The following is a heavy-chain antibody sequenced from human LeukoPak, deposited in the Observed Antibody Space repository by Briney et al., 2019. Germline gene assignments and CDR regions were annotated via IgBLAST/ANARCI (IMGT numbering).Heavy chain of an antibody. Sequence: ASVKVSCKVSGYTLTELSMHWVRQAPGKGLEWMGGFDPGDGETIYAQKFQGRVAMTEDTSTDTAYMELSSLRSEDTAVYYCATAFGYYDSSGYYSYFDYWGQGTLVTVSS. CDR1: GYTLTELS. D-gene: IGHD3-22*01. J-gene: IGHJ4*02. V-gene: IGHV1-24*01. CDR3: ATAFGYYDSSGYYSYFDY. CDR2: FDPGDGET.